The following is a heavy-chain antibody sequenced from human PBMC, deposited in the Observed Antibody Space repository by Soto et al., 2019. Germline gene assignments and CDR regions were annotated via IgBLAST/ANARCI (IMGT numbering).Heavy chain of an antibody. CDR1: GYTLTELS. J-gene: IGHJ6*03. V-gene: IGHV1-24*01. Sequence: ASVKVSCKVSGYTLTELSMHWVRQAPGKGLEWMGGFDPEDGETIYAQKFQGRVTMTEDTSTDTAYMELSSLRSEDTAVYYCATSRFYVFWSGSRLAYYYMEVREKGPGSPSP. D-gene: IGHD3-3*01. CDR3: ATSRFYVFWSGSRLAYYYMEV. CDR2: FDPEDGET.